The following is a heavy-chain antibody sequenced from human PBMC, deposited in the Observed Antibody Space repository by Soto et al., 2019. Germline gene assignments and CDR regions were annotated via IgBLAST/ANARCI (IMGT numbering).Heavy chain of an antibody. CDR2: IYSGGNP. V-gene: IGHV3-53*01. CDR1: GFSVGGNY. Sequence: EERLVQSGGGLVQPGGSLRLSCAASGFSVGGNYMSWVRQAPGKGLELVSLIYSGGNPFYADSMKGRFTISRDNSNTMLYIQKDSMRAEDTAVYYCARGPNADCWGEGTLVIGSS. CDR3: ARGPNADC. J-gene: IGHJ4*02. D-gene: IGHD2-2*01.